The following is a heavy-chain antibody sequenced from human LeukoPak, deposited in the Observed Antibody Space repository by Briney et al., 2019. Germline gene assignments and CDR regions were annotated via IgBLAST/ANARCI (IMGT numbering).Heavy chain of an antibody. CDR2: ISGSGDST. V-gene: IGHV3-23*01. CDR1: GFTFSSYA. J-gene: IGHJ4*02. CDR3: ARYRYSSGWYYFEH. Sequence: GGSLRLSCAASGFTFSSYAMSWVRQAPGKGLEWVSAISGSGDSTYYADSVKGRFTISRDNSKNTLYLQMKSLRAEDTAVHYCARYRYSSGWYYFEHWGQGILVTVSS. D-gene: IGHD6-19*01.